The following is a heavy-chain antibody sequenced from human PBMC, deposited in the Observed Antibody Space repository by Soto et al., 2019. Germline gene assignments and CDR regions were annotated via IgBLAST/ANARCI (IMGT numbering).Heavy chain of an antibody. V-gene: IGHV4-59*01. Sequence: PSETLSLTCTVSRGSISGYYWSWIRQPPGKGLEWIGFIYYSGSTNYNPSLKSRVTIAVDTSKNQFSLKLSSVTAADTAVYYGACDLWFGEPGVYYYYGMDVWGQGTTVTVS. CDR2: IYYSGST. J-gene: IGHJ6*02. CDR1: RGSISGYY. CDR3: ACDLWFGEPGVYYYYGMDV. D-gene: IGHD3-10*01.